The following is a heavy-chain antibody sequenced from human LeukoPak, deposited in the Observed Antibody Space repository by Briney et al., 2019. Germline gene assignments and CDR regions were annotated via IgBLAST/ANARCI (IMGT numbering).Heavy chain of an antibody. Sequence: KPGGSLRLSCAASGFTFSDYYMSWIRQAPGKGLEWVSYISSSGSTIYYADSVKGRFTISRDNSKNTLYLQMNSLRAEDTAVYYCAKEGHSYGLRGNFDYWGQGTLVTVSS. D-gene: IGHD5-18*01. CDR2: ISSSGSTI. CDR3: AKEGHSYGLRGNFDY. J-gene: IGHJ4*02. CDR1: GFTFSDYY. V-gene: IGHV3-11*01.